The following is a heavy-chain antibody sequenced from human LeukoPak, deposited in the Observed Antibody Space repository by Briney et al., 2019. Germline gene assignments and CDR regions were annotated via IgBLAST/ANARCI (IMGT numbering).Heavy chain of an antibody. D-gene: IGHD3-16*02. CDR2: ISSSSST. CDR1: GFTFSSSS. J-gene: IGHJ4*02. V-gene: IGHV3-48*01. Sequence: GGSLRLSCAASGFTFSSSSMNWVRQAPGKGLEWVSYISSSSSTNYADSMKGRFTISRDNAKNSLYLQMNSLRAEDTAVYYCARDIEGQGFDYWGQGTLVTVSS. CDR3: ARDIEGQGFDY.